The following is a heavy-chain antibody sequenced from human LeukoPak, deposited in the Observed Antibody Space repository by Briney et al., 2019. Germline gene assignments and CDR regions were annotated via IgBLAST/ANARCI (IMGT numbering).Heavy chain of an antibody. V-gene: IGHV3-23*01. D-gene: IGHD3-10*01. CDR1: GFTFSSYT. J-gene: IGHJ4*02. Sequence: GGSLRLSCAASGFTFSSYTMNWVRQAPGKGLEWVSAISGSGGSTYYADSVKGRFTISRDNSKNTLYLQMNSLRAEDTAVYYCAKDTNGSGSNDYWGQGTLVTVSS. CDR2: ISGSGGST. CDR3: AKDTNGSGSNDY.